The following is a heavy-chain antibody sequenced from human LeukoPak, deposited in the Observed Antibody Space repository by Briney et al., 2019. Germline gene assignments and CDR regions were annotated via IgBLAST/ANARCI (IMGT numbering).Heavy chain of an antibody. CDR2: IYYSGSN. CDR3: ARDIGAAAGTPYYFDY. D-gene: IGHD6-13*01. V-gene: IGHV4-39*02. J-gene: IGHJ4*02. Sequence: SETLSLTCTVSGGSISSSSYYWGWVRQPPGKGLEWIGSIYYSGSNYYNPSLKSRVTISVDTSKNQFSLKLSSVTAADTAVYYCARDIGAAAGTPYYFDYWGQGTLVTVSS. CDR1: GGSISSSSYY.